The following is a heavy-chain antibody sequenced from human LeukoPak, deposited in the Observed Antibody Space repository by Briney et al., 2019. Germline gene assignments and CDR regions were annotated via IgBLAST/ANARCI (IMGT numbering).Heavy chain of an antibody. Sequence: GGSLRLSCAASGFTFSSYGMHWVRQAPGKGLEWVAFIRYDGSNKYYADSVKGRFTISRDNSKNTLYLQMNSLRAEDTAVYYCAKDSEDDILTGWYYFDYWGQGTLVTVSS. D-gene: IGHD3-9*01. CDR1: GFTFSSYG. CDR2: IRYDGSNK. CDR3: AKDSEDDILTGWYYFDY. J-gene: IGHJ4*02. V-gene: IGHV3-30*02.